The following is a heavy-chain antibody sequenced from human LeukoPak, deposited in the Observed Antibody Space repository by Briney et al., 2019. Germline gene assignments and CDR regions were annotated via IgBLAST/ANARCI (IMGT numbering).Heavy chain of an antibody. J-gene: IGHJ4*02. Sequence: GGSLRLSCAASGFTFSSYSMNWVRQAPGKGLEWVSYISSSGSTIYYADSVKGRFTISRDNAKNSLYLQMNSLRAEDTAVYYCARAGYSSSWYASHVDYWGQGTLVTVSS. CDR2: ISSSGSTI. CDR1: GFTFSSYS. V-gene: IGHV3-48*04. CDR3: ARAGYSSSWYASHVDY. D-gene: IGHD6-13*01.